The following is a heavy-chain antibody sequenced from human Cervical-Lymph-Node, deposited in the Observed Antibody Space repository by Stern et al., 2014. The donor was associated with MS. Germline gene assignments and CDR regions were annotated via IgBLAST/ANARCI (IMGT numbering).Heavy chain of an antibody. CDR2: VSTTGNT. V-gene: IGHV4-4*07. CDR1: RGSISPYY. J-gene: IGHJ4*02. Sequence: QVQLQESGPRQVKTAETLTLTCSVSRGSISPYYWSWIRQPAGNGLEWIGRVSTTGNTGYNPSLKNRVTMSVDPSKNQFSLQLNSVTAADTAMYFCARDGSWSPLDYWGQGILVTVSS. D-gene: IGHD6-13*01. CDR3: ARDGSWSPLDY.